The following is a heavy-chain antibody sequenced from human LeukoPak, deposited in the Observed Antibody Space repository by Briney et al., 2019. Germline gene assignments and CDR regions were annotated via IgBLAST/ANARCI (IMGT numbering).Heavy chain of an antibody. CDR3: ARGGLATAYGMDL. CDR2: INHSGST. V-gene: IGHV4-34*01. J-gene: IGHJ6*02. D-gene: IGHD1-26*01. Sequence: SETLSRTCAGYGGSFSGYYWSWIGQPPGKGLEWIGEINHSGSTNYNPSLKSRVTISVDTSKNQFSLKLSSGTAADTAVYYCARGGLATAYGMDLWPQGTTATVSS. CDR1: GGSFSGYY.